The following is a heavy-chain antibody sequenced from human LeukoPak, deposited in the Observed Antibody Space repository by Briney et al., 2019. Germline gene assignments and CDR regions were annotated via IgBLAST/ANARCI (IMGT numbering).Heavy chain of an antibody. D-gene: IGHD4-17*01. Sequence: GGSLRLSCAPSRFSLGNFVMTWVRQAPGKGLEWVATIGKYQYYADSVKGRFTISKDNSKNMMYLQMDSLGVDDTAIYYCAKGSNGDYDNWGQGTLVTVSS. CDR3: AKGSNGDYDN. CDR2: IGKYQ. V-gene: IGHV3-23*01. CDR1: RFSLGNFV. J-gene: IGHJ4*02.